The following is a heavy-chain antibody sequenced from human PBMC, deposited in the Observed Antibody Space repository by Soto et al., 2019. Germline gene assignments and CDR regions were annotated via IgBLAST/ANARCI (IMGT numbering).Heavy chain of an antibody. CDR1: GDSVSSNSAA. Sequence: PSETLSLTCAISGDSVSSNSAAWNWIRQSPSRGLEWLGRTYYRSKWYNDYAVSVKSRITINPDTSKNQFSLQLNSVTPEDTAVYYCARGDGVCSSTSCYTSFFYFDYWGQGTLVTVSS. D-gene: IGHD2-2*02. CDR3: ARGDGVCSSTSCYTSFFYFDY. V-gene: IGHV6-1*01. J-gene: IGHJ4*02. CDR2: TYYRSKWYN.